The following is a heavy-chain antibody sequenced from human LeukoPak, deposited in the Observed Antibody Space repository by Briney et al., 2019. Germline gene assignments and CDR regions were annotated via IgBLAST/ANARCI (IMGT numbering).Heavy chain of an antibody. CDR3: AKDRWNVGGGSRQPFDH. J-gene: IGHJ4*02. Sequence: PGGSLRLSCAASGFTFSNYGMLWLRQAPGKGLEWVAFIRYDGSNKYYADSVKGGLTISRDNSRNTLYLQMNSLRTEDTAVYYCAKDRWNVGGGSRQPFDHWGQGTLVTASS. V-gene: IGHV3-30*02. CDR2: IRYDGSNK. D-gene: IGHD2-15*01. CDR1: GFTFSNYG.